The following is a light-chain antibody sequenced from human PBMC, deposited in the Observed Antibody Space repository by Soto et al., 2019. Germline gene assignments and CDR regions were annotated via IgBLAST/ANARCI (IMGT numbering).Light chain of an antibody. J-gene: IGLJ2*01. CDR3: AAWDDSLHGVV. CDR2: SNN. V-gene: IGLV1-44*01. Sequence: QSVLTQPPSASGTPGQRVTIACSGSSSTIGTNTVNWYQQLPGTTPKLLIYSNNQRPSGVPDRFSGSKSGTSASLAISGLQSEDEADYYCAAWDDSLHGVVFGGGTQLTVL. CDR1: SSTIGTNT.